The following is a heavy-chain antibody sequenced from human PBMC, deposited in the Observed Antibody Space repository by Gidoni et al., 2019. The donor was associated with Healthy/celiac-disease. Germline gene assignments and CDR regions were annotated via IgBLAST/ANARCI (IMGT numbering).Heavy chain of an antibody. CDR3: ARVEGGDDYGDYSFWYFDY. V-gene: IGHV4-30-4*01. Sequence: QVQLQESGPGLVKPSQTLSLTCTVSGGSISSGDYYWSWIRQPPGKGLEWIGYIYYSGSTYYKPSLKSRVTISVDTSKNQFSLKLSSVTAADTAVYYCARVEGGDDYGDYSFWYFDYWGQGTLVTVSS. CDR2: IYYSGST. D-gene: IGHD4-17*01. J-gene: IGHJ4*02. CDR1: GGSISSGDYY.